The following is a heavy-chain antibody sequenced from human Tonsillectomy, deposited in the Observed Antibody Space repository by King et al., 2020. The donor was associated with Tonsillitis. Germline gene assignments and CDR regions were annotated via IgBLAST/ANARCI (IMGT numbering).Heavy chain of an antibody. CDR3: ARQGASVTRFYCYDHMDV. CDR2: IYPGDSDT. J-gene: IGHJ6*03. CDR1: GYNFASTW. D-gene: IGHD3-16*01. V-gene: IGHV5-51*01. Sequence: VQLVESGAEVKKPGESLKISCQGSGYNFASTWIGWVRQMPGQGLEWMGIIYPGDSDTRYSPSFQGQVTISADTSISTAYLHWLSLKASDTAMYYCARQGASVTRFYCYDHMDVWGNGTTVTVSS.